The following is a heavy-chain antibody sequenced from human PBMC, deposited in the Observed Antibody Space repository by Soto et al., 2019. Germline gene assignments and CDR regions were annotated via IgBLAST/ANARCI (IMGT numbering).Heavy chain of an antibody. D-gene: IGHD6-13*01. Sequence: PGGSLRLSCAASGFTFSSYGMYWVRQAPGKGLEWVAVISYDGSNKYYADSVKGRFTISRDNSKNTLYLQMNSLRAEDTAVYYCAKDSISYRRSWYTPGYFDYWGQGTLVTVSS. V-gene: IGHV3-30*18. CDR1: GFTFSSYG. CDR3: AKDSISYRRSWYTPGYFDY. CDR2: ISYDGSNK. J-gene: IGHJ4*02.